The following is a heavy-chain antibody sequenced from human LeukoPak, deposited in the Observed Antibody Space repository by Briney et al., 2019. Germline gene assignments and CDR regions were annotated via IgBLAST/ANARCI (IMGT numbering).Heavy chain of an antibody. V-gene: IGHV4-4*09. CDR3: GRNLGSGSDH. J-gene: IGHJ4*02. Sequence: SETLSLTCTVSGGSISSYYWSWIRQPPGKGLEWIGYIYTSGSTNYNPSLKSRVTISVDTSKNQVSLKLSSVTAADAAVYYCGRNLGSGSDHWGQGTLVTVSS. D-gene: IGHD3-10*01. CDR2: IYTSGST. CDR1: GGSISSYY.